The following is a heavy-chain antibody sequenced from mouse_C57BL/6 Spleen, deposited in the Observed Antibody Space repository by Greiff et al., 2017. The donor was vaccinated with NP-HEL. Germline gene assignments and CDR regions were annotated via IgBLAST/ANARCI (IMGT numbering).Heavy chain of an antibody. Sequence: EVQLPQSGPELVKPGASVKISCKASGYTFTDYYMNWVKQSHGKSLEWIGDINPNNGGTSYNQKFKGKATLTVDKSSSTAYMELRSLTSEDSAVYYCARYGYYAMDYWGQGTSVTVSS. CDR2: INPNNGGT. J-gene: IGHJ4*01. V-gene: IGHV1-26*01. CDR3: ARYGYYAMDY. CDR1: GYTFTDYY. D-gene: IGHD1-1*01.